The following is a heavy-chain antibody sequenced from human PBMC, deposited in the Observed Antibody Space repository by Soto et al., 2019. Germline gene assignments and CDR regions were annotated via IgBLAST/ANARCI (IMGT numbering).Heavy chain of an antibody. CDR1: GFTFTSSA. V-gene: IGHV1-58*01. CDR2: IVVGSGNT. Sequence: ASVKVSCKASGFTFTSSAVQWVRQARGQRLEWIGWIVVGSGNTNYAQKFQERVTITRDMSTSTAYMELSSLRSEDTAVYYCAAKNVVGATLDYWGQGTLVTVSS. J-gene: IGHJ4*02. D-gene: IGHD1-26*01. CDR3: AAKNVVGATLDY.